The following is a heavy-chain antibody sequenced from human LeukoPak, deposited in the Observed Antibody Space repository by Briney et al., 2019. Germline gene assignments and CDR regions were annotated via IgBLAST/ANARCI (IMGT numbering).Heavy chain of an antibody. D-gene: IGHD3-9*01. CDR1: GFTFSSYS. Sequence: PGGSLRLSCAASGFTFSSYSMNWVRQAPGKGLEWASSISSSSSYIYYADSVEGRFTISRDNAKNSLYLQMNSLRAEDTAVYYCARKNGLYYDILTGYSDYWGQGTLVTVSS. V-gene: IGHV3-21*01. J-gene: IGHJ4*02. CDR3: ARKNGLYYDILTGYSDY. CDR2: ISSSSSYI.